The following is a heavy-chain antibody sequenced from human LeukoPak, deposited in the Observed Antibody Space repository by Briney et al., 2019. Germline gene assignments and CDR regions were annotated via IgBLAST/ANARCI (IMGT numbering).Heavy chain of an antibody. D-gene: IGHD3-10*01. CDR2: IYHSGST. V-gene: IGHV4-38-2*02. Sequence: PSETLSLTCAVSGYSISSGYYWGWIRQPPGKGLEWIGSIYHSGSTYYNPSLKSRVTISVDTSKNQFSLSLRSVTAADTAVYYCARDRELGHWGQGTLVTVSS. CDR1: GYSISSGYY. J-gene: IGHJ4*02. CDR3: ARDRELGH.